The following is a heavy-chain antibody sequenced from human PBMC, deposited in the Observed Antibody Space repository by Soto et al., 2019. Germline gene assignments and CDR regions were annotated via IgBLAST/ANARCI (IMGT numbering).Heavy chain of an antibody. D-gene: IGHD2-15*01. CDR3: AHGVGYCSGGSCFRSTLIPSFDY. V-gene: IGHV2-5*02. CDR2: IYWDDDK. CDR1: GFSLSTSGVG. Sequence: SGPTLVNPTQTLTLTCTFSGFSLSTSGVGVGWIRQPPGKALEWLALIYWDDDKRYSPSLKSRLTITKDTSKNQVVLTMTNMDPVDTATYYCAHGVGYCSGGSCFRSTLIPSFDYWGQGTLVTVSS. J-gene: IGHJ4*02.